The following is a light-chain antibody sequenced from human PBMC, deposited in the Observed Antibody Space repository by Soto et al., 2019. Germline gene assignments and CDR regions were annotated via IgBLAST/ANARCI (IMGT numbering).Light chain of an antibody. CDR3: QQYGSSPLT. CDR1: QSVSSSY. J-gene: IGKJ4*01. CDR2: GAS. V-gene: IGKV3-20*01. Sequence: EIVLTQSPGTLSLSPGERATLSCRASQSVSSSYLAWYQQKPGQAPRLLIYGASSRATGIPDRFSGSGSGTDFTLTISRLEPEDFAVYYFQQYGSSPLTFGGGTMVEIK.